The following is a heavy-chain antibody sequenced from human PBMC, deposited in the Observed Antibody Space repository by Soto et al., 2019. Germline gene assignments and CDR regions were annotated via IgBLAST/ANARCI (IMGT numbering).Heavy chain of an antibody. CDR3: ARARDYDSSGYYSTYYFDY. J-gene: IGHJ4*02. V-gene: IGHV1-18*01. Sequence: QVQLVQSGAEVKKPGASVKVSCKASGYTFTSYGISWVRQAPGQGLEWMGWISAYNGNTNYAQKLRGRVTMTTDTSTSTAYMELRSLRSDDTAVYYCARARDYDSSGYYSTYYFDYWGQGTLVTVSS. D-gene: IGHD3-22*01. CDR1: GYTFTSYG. CDR2: ISAYNGNT.